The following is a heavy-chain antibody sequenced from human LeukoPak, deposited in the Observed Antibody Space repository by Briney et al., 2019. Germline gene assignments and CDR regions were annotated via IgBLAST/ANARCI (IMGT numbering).Heavy chain of an antibody. D-gene: IGHD2-21*01. CDR2: ISSNGGST. Sequence: QPGGSLRLSCAASGFTFSSYAMHWVRQAPGKGLEYVSAISSNGGSTYYANSVKGRFTISRDNSKNTLYLQMGSLRAEDMAVYYCARISTGGADYWGQGTLVTVSP. CDR3: ARISTGGADY. CDR1: GFTFSSYA. V-gene: IGHV3-64*01. J-gene: IGHJ4*02.